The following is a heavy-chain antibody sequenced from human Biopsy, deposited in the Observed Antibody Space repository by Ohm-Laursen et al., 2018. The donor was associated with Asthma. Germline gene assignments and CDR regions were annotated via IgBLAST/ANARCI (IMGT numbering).Heavy chain of an antibody. D-gene: IGHD2-15*01. J-gene: IGHJ4*02. CDR1: GVSIGSYY. CDR2: IHYSGST. V-gene: IGHV4-59*01. CDR3: AGFCSGGNCPDH. Sequence: SETLSLTCTVSGVSIGSYYWTWIRQPPGKGLEWIGNIHYSGSTYSNPSLKSRVTISVDTSKKQISLRLSSAIAADTAVYYCAGFCSGGNCPDHWGQGTLVTVPS.